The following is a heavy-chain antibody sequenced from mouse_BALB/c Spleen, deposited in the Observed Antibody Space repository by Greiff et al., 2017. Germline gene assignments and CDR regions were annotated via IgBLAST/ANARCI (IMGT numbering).Heavy chain of an antibody. CDR2: ISYSGST. CDR1: GYSITSDYA. V-gene: IGHV3-2*02. CDR3: ARSLLITTVVAPYYYAMDY. J-gene: IGHJ4*01. Sequence: EVQLQQSGPGLVKPSQSLSLTCTVTGYSITSDYAWNWIRQFPGNKLEWMGYISYSGSTSYNPSLKSRISITRDTSKNQFFLQLNSVTTEDTATYYCARSLLITTVVAPYYYAMDYWGQGTSVTVSS. D-gene: IGHD1-1*01.